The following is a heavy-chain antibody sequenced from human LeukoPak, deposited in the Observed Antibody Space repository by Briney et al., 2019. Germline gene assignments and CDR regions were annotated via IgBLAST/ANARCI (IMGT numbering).Heavy chain of an antibody. J-gene: IGHJ5*02. CDR1: GDMITFYG. Sequence: ASVKVSCKASGDMITFYGITWVRQAPGQGLEWMGWISPHNGQTLYAPEVQDRVIMTTDASTATAYMELRSLRSDDTAVYYCAKTREHDLDDLWGQGTLVTVSS. D-gene: IGHD1-26*01. CDR2: ISPHNGQT. V-gene: IGHV1-18*01. CDR3: AKTREHDLDDL.